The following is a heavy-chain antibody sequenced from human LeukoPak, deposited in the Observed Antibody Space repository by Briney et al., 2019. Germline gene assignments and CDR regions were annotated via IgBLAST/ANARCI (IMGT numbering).Heavy chain of an antibody. CDR1: GYTFTGYY. J-gene: IGHJ4*02. Sequence: ASVKVSCKASGYTFTGYYMHWVRQAPGQGLEWMGIINPSGGSTSYAQKFQGRVTMTRDMSTSTVYMELSSLRSEDTAVYYCAREGTKYGDYRAFDYWGQGTLVTVSS. CDR2: INPSGGST. D-gene: IGHD4-17*01. V-gene: IGHV1-46*01. CDR3: AREGTKYGDYRAFDY.